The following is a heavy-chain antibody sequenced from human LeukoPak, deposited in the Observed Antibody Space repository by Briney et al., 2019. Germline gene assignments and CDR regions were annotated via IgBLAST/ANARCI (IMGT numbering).Heavy chain of an antibody. V-gene: IGHV1-18*01. CDR2: ISAYNGNT. CDR3: ARDLGVDIVVVVAATPYVVDY. J-gene: IGHJ4*02. D-gene: IGHD2-15*01. CDR1: GYTFTSYG. Sequence: GASVKDSCKASGYTFTSYGISWVRQAPGQGLEWIGWISAYNGNTNYAQKLQGRVTMTTDTSTSTASMELRSLRSDDTAVYYCARDLGVDIVVVVAATPYVVDYWGQGTLVTVSS.